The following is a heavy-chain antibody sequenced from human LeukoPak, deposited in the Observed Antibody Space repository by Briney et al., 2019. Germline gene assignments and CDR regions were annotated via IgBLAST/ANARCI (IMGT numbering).Heavy chain of an antibody. CDR2: INPSGGSA. Sequence: ASVKVSCKVSGYTLTELSMHWVRQAPGQGLEWMGIINPSGGSASYAQKFQGRVTMTRDMSTSTVYMELSSLRSDDTAVYYCARDNSVEDTAWWFDPWGQGTLVTVSS. CDR3: ARDNSVEDTAWWFDP. CDR1: GYTLTELS. J-gene: IGHJ5*02. D-gene: IGHD4-23*01. V-gene: IGHV1-46*01.